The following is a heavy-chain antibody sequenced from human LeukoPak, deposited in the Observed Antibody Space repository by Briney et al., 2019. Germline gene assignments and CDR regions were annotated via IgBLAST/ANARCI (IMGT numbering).Heavy chain of an antibody. V-gene: IGHV3-23*01. Sequence: GGSLRLSCAASGFTFSTYAMSWVRQAPGKGLEWVSVISGSGGNTDHADSVKGRFTISRDNSKNTLYLQMNTLRAEDTAVYYCAKVTLVRGVPFDYWGQGMLVTVSS. CDR3: AKVTLVRGVPFDY. J-gene: IGHJ4*02. CDR2: ISGSGGNT. D-gene: IGHD3-10*01. CDR1: GFTFSTYA.